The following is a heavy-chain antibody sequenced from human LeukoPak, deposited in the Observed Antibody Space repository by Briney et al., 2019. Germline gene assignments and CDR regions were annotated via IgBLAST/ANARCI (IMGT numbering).Heavy chain of an antibody. D-gene: IGHD2-21*02. J-gene: IGHJ4*02. Sequence: GGSLRLSCAASGFTFSTYWMNWYRQAPGKGLEWVGNINQDASEINYVDSARGRFTISRDNAKNSLHLQLNSLRAEDTAVYYCATDRDNSDWQKRFDSWGQGTLVTVSS. CDR3: ATDRDNSDWQKRFDS. V-gene: IGHV3-7*01. CDR1: GFTFSTYW. CDR2: INQDASEI.